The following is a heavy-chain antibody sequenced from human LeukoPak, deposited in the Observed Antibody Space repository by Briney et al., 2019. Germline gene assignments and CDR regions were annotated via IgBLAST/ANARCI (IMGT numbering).Heavy chain of an antibody. Sequence: PGGSLRLSRAASGFTFSSYSMNWVRQAPGKGLEWVSSIGSRSTYTYSADSVKGRFTISRDNAKNSPYLQMNSLRAGDTAVYYCARGGLNFDAFDIWGQGTMVTVSS. CDR1: GFTFSSYS. CDR2: IGSRSTYT. D-gene: IGHD1-7*01. V-gene: IGHV3-21*01. J-gene: IGHJ3*02. CDR3: ARGGLNFDAFDI.